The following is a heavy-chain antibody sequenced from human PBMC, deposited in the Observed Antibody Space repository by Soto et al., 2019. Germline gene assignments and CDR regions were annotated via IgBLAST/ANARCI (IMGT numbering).Heavy chain of an antibody. Sequence: QVQLVQSGAVVKKPGSSVEVSCKASGGTFNGYGISWVRQAPGQGLGWMGGTVPVFDTSKYAPRFQGRVTITAEKSTSTAYMELSSVRSEDTAIYFCARGVSNSGAYYTGPSAYDLWGQGTLVIVSS. CDR2: TVPVFDTS. CDR3: ARGVSNSGAYYTGPSAYDL. CDR1: GGTFNGYG. V-gene: IGHV1-69*06. D-gene: IGHD3-10*01. J-gene: IGHJ3*01.